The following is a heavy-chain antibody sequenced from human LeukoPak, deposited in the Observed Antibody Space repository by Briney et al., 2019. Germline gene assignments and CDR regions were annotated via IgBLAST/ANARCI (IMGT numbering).Heavy chain of an antibody. V-gene: IGHV3-66*04. Sequence: PGGSLRLSCAASGFTVRSNYISWVRQAPGQGLEWVSVIHSDGSTYYADSVKDRFIISRDKSRNTLYLQMNSLRAEDTAVYYCARQLFISTSFYYIFDFWGQGTLVTVSS. D-gene: IGHD2/OR15-2a*01. CDR1: GFTVRSNY. CDR2: IHSDGST. CDR3: ARQLFISTSFYYIFDF. J-gene: IGHJ4*02.